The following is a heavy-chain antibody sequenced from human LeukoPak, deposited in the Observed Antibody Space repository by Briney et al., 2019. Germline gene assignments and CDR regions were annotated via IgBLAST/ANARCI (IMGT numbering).Heavy chain of an antibody. CDR2: LYSDGNT. CDR1: GFTVITND. Sequence: GGSLRLSCAASGFTVITNDMTWVRQAPGKGLEWVSVLYSDGNTKYADSVQGRFTISRDNSKNSLYLEMNSRSPDDTAVYYCARGVEPLAANTLAYWGQETLVTVSS. D-gene: IGHD1-14*01. J-gene: IGHJ4*02. CDR3: ARGVEPLAANTLAY. V-gene: IGHV3-53*01.